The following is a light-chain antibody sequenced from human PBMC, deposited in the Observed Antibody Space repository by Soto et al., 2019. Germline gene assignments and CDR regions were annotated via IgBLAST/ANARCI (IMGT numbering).Light chain of an antibody. CDR3: QTWDTGIQV. J-gene: IGLJ2*01. V-gene: IGLV4-69*01. CDR1: SGHSSYS. CDR2: VNSDDSH. Sequence: QLVLTQSPSASASLGAPVKLTCTLSSGHSSYSIAWHQQQPDKGPRYLMKVNSDDSHNKGDGIPDRFSGSSSGAERYLTISSLQSEDEADYYCQTWDTGIQVFGGGTKLTVL.